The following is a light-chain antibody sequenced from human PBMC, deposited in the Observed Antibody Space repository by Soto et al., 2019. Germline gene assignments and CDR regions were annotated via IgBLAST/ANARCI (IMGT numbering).Light chain of an antibody. CDR3: CSYAGSSNNYV. Sequence: QSVLTQPSSVSGSPVQSITISCTGTSSDVVSYNLVSWYQQHPGKAPKHMIYECSKRPPEVSTRSSRSQHGNTAPLTTSGLQDEDEGDYYCCSYAGSSNNYVFGTGTKVTVL. CDR2: ECS. V-gene: IGLV2-23*01. CDR1: SSDVVSYNL. J-gene: IGLJ1*01.